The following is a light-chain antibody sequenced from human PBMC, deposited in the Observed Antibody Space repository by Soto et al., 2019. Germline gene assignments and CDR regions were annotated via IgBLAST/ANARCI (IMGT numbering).Light chain of an antibody. J-gene: IGKJ5*01. Sequence: EIVLTQSPGTLSLSPGERVTLSCRASQSVSASYLGWYQQKSGQAPRLLIYATASRATGIPDRFSGSGSGTEFSLTISRLEPEDFAVYYCQQRSSWPPITFGQGTRLEIK. CDR3: QQRSSWPPIT. V-gene: IGKV3D-20*02. CDR1: QSVSASY. CDR2: ATA.